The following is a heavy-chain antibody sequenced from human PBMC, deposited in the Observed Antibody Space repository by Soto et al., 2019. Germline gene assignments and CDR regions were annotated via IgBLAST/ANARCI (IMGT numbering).Heavy chain of an antibody. J-gene: IGHJ4*02. V-gene: IGHV3-74*01. CDR3: TRGPRASSGGTGAY. Sequence: QLVEAGGGLVQPGGSLRLSCTVSGFSFDSYWMHWVRQAPGKGPVWVSRIDYDGTTTNYADFVEGRFTISRDNAKNTLYLQMNSLRSEDTAVYYCTRGPRASSGGTGAYWGQGALVTVSS. CDR2: IDYDGTTT. D-gene: IGHD2-2*01. CDR1: GFSFDSYW.